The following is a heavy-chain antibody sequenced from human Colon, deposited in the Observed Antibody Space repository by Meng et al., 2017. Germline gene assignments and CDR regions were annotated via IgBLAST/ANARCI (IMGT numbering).Heavy chain of an antibody. Sequence: QITCKEPGPTLVTPTQTLTLTCTFSGFSLSTRGVGVGWIRQPPGKALEWLAVIYWDDDKRYSPSLKTRVTITKDTSKNQVVLTMTNMDPVDTATYYCARKGALEPLDYWGQGTLVTVSS. CDR1: GFSLSTRGVG. D-gene: IGHD1-1*01. CDR3: ARKGALEPLDY. V-gene: IGHV2-5*02. CDR2: IYWDDDK. J-gene: IGHJ4*02.